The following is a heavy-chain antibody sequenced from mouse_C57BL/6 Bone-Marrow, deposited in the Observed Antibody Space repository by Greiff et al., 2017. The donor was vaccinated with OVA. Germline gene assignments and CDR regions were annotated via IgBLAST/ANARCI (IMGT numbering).Heavy chain of an antibody. D-gene: IGHD2-4*01. V-gene: IGHV1-69*01. CDR1: GYTFTSYW. Sequence: QVQLQQPGAELVMPGASVKLSCKASGYTFTSYWMHWVKQRPGQGLEWIGEIDPSDSYTNYNQKFKGKSTLTVDKSSSTAYMQLSSLTSEDSAVYYCARNEYDGTPYWTFAVWGTGTTVTVSS. J-gene: IGHJ1*03. CDR3: ARNEYDGTPYWTFAV. CDR2: IDPSDSYT.